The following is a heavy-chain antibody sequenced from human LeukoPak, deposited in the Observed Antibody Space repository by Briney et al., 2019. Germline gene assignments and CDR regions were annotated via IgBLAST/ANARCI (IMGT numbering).Heavy chain of an antibody. CDR1: GFTVSSNY. D-gene: IGHD3-10*01. CDR2: IYSGGST. Sequence: GGSLRLSCAASGFTVSSNYMSWVRQAPGKGLEWVSVIYSGGSTYYADSVKGRFTISRDNSKNTLYLQMNSLRAEDTAVYYCARDLLDPDYYGSGSYYKSSDWGQGTLVTVSS. CDR3: ARDLLDPDYYGSGSYYKSSD. V-gene: IGHV3-66*01. J-gene: IGHJ4*02.